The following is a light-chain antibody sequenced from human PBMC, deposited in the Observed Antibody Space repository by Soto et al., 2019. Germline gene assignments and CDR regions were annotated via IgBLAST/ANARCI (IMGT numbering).Light chain of an antibody. V-gene: IGKV1-5*01. CDR3: QQYASYSPYT. Sequence: DIQMTQSPSTLSASVGDRVTITCRASQSISNWLAWYQERPGKAPKLLIYDASSLESGVPSRFSGSGSGTEFSLTISGLQPDDLASYHCQQYASYSPYTFGQGTKLEIK. J-gene: IGKJ2*01. CDR1: QSISNW. CDR2: DAS.